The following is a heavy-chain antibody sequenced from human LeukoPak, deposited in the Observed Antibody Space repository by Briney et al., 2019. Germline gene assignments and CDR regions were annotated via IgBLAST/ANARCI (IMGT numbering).Heavy chain of an antibody. CDR3: AANYWAVRGVIPIRRASDAFDI. CDR1: GYTFTSYG. D-gene: IGHD3-10*01. V-gene: IGHV1-69*06. J-gene: IGHJ3*02. Sequence: GASVKVSCKASGYTFTSYGISWVRQAPGQGLEWMGGIIPIFGTANYARKFQGRVTITADKSTSTAYMELSSLRSEDTAVYYCAANYWAVRGVIPIRRASDAFDIWGQGTMVTVSS. CDR2: IIPIFGTA.